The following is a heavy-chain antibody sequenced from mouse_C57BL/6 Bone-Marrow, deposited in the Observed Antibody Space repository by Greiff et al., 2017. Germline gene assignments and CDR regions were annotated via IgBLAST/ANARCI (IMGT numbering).Heavy chain of an antibody. CDR1: GYTFTSYG. V-gene: IGHV1-81*01. D-gene: IGHD1-1*01. CDR2: IYPRSGNT. J-gene: IGHJ3*01. Sequence: QVQLQQSGAELARPGASVKLSCKASGYTFTSYGISWVKQRTGQGLEWIGEIYPRSGNTYYNEKFKGKATLTADKSSSTAYMELRSLTYEDSAVYFCAIYYYGRGAWFAYWGQGTLVTVSA. CDR3: AIYYYGRGAWFAY.